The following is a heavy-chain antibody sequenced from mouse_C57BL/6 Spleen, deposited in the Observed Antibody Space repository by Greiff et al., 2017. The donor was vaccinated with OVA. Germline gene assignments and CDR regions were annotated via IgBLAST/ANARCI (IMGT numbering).Heavy chain of an antibody. V-gene: IGHV1-72*01. CDR2: IDPNSGGT. CDR3: ARRTTVVATDAMDY. D-gene: IGHD1-1*01. J-gene: IGHJ4*01. CDR1: GYTFTSYW. Sequence: QVQLKQPGAELVKPGASVKLSCKASGYTFTSYWMHWVKQRPGRGLEWIGRIDPNSGGTKYNEKFKSKATLTVDKPSSTAYMQLSSLTSEDSAVYDCARRTTVVATDAMDYWGQGTSVTVSS.